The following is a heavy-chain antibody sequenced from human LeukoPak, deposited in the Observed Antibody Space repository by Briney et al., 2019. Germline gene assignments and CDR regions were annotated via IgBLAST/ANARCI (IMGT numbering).Heavy chain of an antibody. J-gene: IGHJ4*02. CDR3: ARDQGDYVWGSYRSIDY. Sequence: ALVKVSCKASGYAFTSYGISWVRQAPGQGLEWMGWISAYNGNTNYAQKLQGRVTMTTDTSTSTAYMELRSLRSDDTAVYCCARDQGDYVWGSYRSIDYWGQGTLVTVSS. CDR1: GYAFTSYG. CDR2: ISAYNGNT. V-gene: IGHV1-18*01. D-gene: IGHD3-16*02.